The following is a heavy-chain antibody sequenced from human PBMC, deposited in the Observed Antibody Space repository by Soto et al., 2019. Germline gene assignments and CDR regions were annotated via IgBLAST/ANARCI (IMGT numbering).Heavy chain of an antibody. CDR1: GGTFSSYA. D-gene: IGHD3-3*01. CDR2: IIPIFGTA. Sequence: ASVKVSCKAAGGTFSSYAISWVRQAPGQGLEWMGGIIPIFGTANYAQKFQGRVTITADESTSTAYMELSSLRSEDTAVYYCARSYEYYFDYWGQGTLVTVSS. J-gene: IGHJ4*02. V-gene: IGHV1-69*13. CDR3: ARSYEYYFDY.